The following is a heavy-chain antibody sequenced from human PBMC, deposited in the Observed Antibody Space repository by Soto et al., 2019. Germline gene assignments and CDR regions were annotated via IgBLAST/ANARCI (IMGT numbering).Heavy chain of an antibody. CDR1: GFTFSDYS. CDR2: VSGSGSYT. V-gene: IGHV3-21*01. CDR3: ARVGCRGGSCSSRGGLYYGMDV. Sequence: GGSLRLSCAASGFTFSDYSMNWVRQAPGKGPEWVSSVSGSGSYTQYADSVKGRFTISRDNAKSSLCLQVNSLRAEDTAVYYCARVGCRGGSCSSRGGLYYGMDVWGQGTTVTVSS. D-gene: IGHD2-15*01. J-gene: IGHJ6*02.